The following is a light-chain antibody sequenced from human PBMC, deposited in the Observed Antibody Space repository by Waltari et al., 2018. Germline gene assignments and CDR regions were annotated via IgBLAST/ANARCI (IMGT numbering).Light chain of an antibody. J-gene: IGKJ1*01. CDR3: QHYVCLPVT. Sequence: EIVLTQSPGTLSLSSGERATLSCRTSQSISKYLAWYQQKPGQAPRLLIYHASSRATGIPDRFSGSGSGTDFSLTISRLEPEDFAVYYCQHYVCLPVTFGQGTKVEIK. V-gene: IGKV3-20*01. CDR1: QSISKY. CDR2: HAS.